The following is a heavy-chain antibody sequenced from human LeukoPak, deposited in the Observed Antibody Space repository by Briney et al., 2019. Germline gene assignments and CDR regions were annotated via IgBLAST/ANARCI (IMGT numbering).Heavy chain of an antibody. CDR1: GFTFSNYA. CDR2: ISGSGGST. J-gene: IGHJ4*02. CDR3: AKDRNYDFWSGYPSGY. Sequence: GGSLRLSCAASGFTFSNYAMSWVRQAPGKGLEWVSGISGSGGSTYYADSVKGRFTISRDKSKNTPYLQMNSLRAEDTAVYYCAKDRNYDFWSGYPSGYWGQGTLVTVSS. D-gene: IGHD3-3*01. V-gene: IGHV3-23*01.